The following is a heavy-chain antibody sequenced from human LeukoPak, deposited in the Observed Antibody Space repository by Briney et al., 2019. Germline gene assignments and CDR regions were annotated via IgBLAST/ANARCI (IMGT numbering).Heavy chain of an antibody. CDR3: AKDAQRGFDYSNSLEY. Sequence: GGSLRLSCAASGFTFSHFGFHWVRQAPGKGLEWVAVIWSDGTNKYYGDSVKGRFIIQRDDSQKTVYLQMNRLRAEDTAIYYCAKDAQRGFDYSNSLEYWGQGSPVTVSS. J-gene: IGHJ4*02. CDR2: IWSDGTNK. V-gene: IGHV3-33*06. D-gene: IGHD4-11*01. CDR1: GFTFSHFG.